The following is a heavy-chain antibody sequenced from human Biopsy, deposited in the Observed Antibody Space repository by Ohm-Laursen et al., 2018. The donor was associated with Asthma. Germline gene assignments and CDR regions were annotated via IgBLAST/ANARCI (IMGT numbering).Heavy chain of an antibody. V-gene: IGHV3-30-3*01. J-gene: IGHJ6*02. D-gene: IGHD4-23*01. CDR3: ARASIIYVGKGSHRNFYGLDV. Sequence: RSLRLSCSASGFIFSNYALHWVRQAPGKGLEWVAVISYDGTNKYYADSAKGRFTISRDRSKNTLYLQMNSLRPEDTAVYYCARASIIYVGKGSHRNFYGLDVWGQGTTVTVSS. CDR2: ISYDGTNK. CDR1: GFIFSNYA.